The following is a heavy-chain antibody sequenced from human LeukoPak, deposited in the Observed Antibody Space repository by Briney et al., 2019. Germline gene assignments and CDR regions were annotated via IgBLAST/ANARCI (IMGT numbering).Heavy chain of an antibody. Sequence: PGGSLRLSCAASGFTFSSYAMHWVRQAPGKGLEWVAVISYDGSNKYYADSVKGRFTISRDNSKNTLYLQMNSLRAEDTAVYYCARPRERHSSSWYFHLVDVWGKGTTVTVSS. CDR1: GFTFSSYA. D-gene: IGHD6-13*01. CDR3: ARPRERHSSSWYFHLVDV. J-gene: IGHJ6*04. V-gene: IGHV3-30*04. CDR2: ISYDGSNK.